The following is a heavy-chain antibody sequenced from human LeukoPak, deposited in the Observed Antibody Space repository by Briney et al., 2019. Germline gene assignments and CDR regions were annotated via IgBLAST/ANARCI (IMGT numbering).Heavy chain of an antibody. D-gene: IGHD6-19*01. CDR3: VGEGLGCGHGFDY. CDR2: INHIGDII. V-gene: IGHV3-48*03. Sequence: PGGSLRLSCAASGFSFSSYEMNWVRQDPGKGLEWVSYINHIGDIIYYADSVKGRFTISRDNAKNLLYLQMNGLRAEDTAVYHCVGEGLGCGHGFDYWGQGALVIVSS. CDR1: GFSFSSYE. J-gene: IGHJ4*02.